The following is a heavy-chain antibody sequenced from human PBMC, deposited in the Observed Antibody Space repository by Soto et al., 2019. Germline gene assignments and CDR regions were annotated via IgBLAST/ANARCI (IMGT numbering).Heavy chain of an antibody. J-gene: IGHJ4*02. CDR2: IIPIFGTA. CDR3: ARGLYYYDSSGYPFDY. D-gene: IGHD3-22*01. CDR1: TVTFSSYA. V-gene: IGHV1-69*12. Sequence: QVQLVQSGAEVKKPGSSMKVSCKPSTVTFSSYAISWVRQAPGQGLEWMGGIIPIFGTANYAQKFQGRVTITADESTSTAYMELSSLRSEDTAEYYCARGLYYYDSSGYPFDYWGQGTLVTVSS.